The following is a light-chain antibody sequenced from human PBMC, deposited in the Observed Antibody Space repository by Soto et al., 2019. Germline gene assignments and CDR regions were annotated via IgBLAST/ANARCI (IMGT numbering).Light chain of an antibody. V-gene: IGLV2-23*02. CDR3: CSYSGIITWV. CDR1: SNDIGGHNH. J-gene: IGLJ3*02. CDR2: EVT. Sequence: QSALTQPDSVSGSPGQSITISCTGTSNDIGGHNHVSWYQQHPGNSPKLIIYEVTERPSGVSNRFSASKSGTTASLTISGLQSEDEADYYCCSYSGIITWVCGGGTKVTVL.